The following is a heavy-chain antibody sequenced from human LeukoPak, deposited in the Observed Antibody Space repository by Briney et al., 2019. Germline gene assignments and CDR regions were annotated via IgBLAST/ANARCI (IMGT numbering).Heavy chain of an antibody. CDR2: ISGSGGST. Sequence: PGGSLRLSCAASGFTFSSYAMSWVRQAPGKGLEWVSAISGSGGSTCYADSVKGRFTISRDNSKNTLYLQMNSLRAEDTAVYYCAKAVVPAAILFVGLDYWGQGTLVTVSS. CDR1: GFTFSSYA. V-gene: IGHV3-23*01. CDR3: AKAVVPAAILFVGLDY. J-gene: IGHJ4*02. D-gene: IGHD2-2*01.